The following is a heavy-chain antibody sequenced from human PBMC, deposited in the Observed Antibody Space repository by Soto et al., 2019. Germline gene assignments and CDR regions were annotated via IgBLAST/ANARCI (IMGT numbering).Heavy chain of an antibody. CDR3: ARSVFP. V-gene: IGHV4-31*01. CDR2: IYYIGST. CDR1: GGSISSGGYY. Sequence: QVQLQESGPGLVKPSQTLSLTCTVSGGSISSGGYYWNWIRQHPGKGLEWIGYIYYIGSTYYNPSLKSLVTISLDTSKNRCSLRLSSVTAADTAVYYCARSVFPWGQGTLVTVSS. J-gene: IGHJ5*02.